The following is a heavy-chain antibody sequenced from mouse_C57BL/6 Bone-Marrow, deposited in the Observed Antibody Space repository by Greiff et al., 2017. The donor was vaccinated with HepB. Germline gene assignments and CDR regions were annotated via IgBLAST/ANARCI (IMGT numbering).Heavy chain of an antibody. D-gene: IGHD1-1*01. V-gene: IGHV5-6*02. CDR1: GFTFSSYG. CDR2: ISSGGSYT. J-gene: IGHJ1*03. Sequence: EVKLQESGGDLVKPGGSLKLSCAASGFTFSSYGMSWVRQTPDKRLEWVATISSGGSYTYYPDSVKGRFTISRDNAKNTLYLQMSSLKSEDTAMYYCARRGYGSSHWYFDVWGKGTTVTVSS. CDR3: ARRGYGSSHWYFDV.